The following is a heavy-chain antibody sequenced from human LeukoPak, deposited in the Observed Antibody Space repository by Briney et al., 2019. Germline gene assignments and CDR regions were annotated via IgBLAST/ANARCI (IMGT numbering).Heavy chain of an antibody. V-gene: IGHV1-24*01. CDR2: FDPEDGET. Sequence: WASVKVSCKASGYTFTSYAMHWVRQAPGKGLEWMGGFDPEDGETIYAQKFQGRVTMTEDTSTDTAYMELSSLRSEDTAVYYCASRSVVDGDYVPFDYWGQGTLVTVSS. CDR1: GYTFTSYA. J-gene: IGHJ4*02. D-gene: IGHD4-17*01. CDR3: ASRSVVDGDYVPFDY.